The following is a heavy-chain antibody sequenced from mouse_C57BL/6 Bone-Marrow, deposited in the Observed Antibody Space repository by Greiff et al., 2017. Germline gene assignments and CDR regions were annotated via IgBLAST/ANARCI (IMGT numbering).Heavy chain of an antibody. CDR1: GFTFSSYG. V-gene: IGHV5-6*01. Sequence: EVQVVESGGDLVKPGGSLKLSCAASGFTFSSYGMSWVRQTPDKRLEWVATISSGGSYTYYPDSVKGRFTISRDNAKNTLYLQMSSLKSEDTAMYYCARGDYDYPLFAYWGQGTLVTVSA. CDR2: ISSGGSYT. D-gene: IGHD2-4*01. J-gene: IGHJ3*01. CDR3: ARGDYDYPLFAY.